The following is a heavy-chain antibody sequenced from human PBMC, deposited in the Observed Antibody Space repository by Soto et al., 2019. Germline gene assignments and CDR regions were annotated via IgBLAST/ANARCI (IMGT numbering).Heavy chain of an antibody. CDR1: GFTFSSYA. D-gene: IGHD5-18*01. V-gene: IGHV3-30-3*02. CDR3: AKDRNTAMVTGDFDY. CDR2: ISYDGSNK. Sequence: PGGSLRLSCAASGFTFSSYAMHWVRQAPGKGLEWVAVISYDGSNKYYADSVKGRFTISRDNARNSLYLQMNSLRREDTAFYYCAKDRNTAMVTGDFDYWGQGILVTVSS. J-gene: IGHJ4*02.